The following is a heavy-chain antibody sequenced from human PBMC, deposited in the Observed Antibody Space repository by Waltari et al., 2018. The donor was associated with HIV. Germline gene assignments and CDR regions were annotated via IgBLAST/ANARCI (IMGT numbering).Heavy chain of an antibody. CDR2: IYSGGST. Sequence: EVQLVESGGGLVQPGGSLRLSCAPSGFTVSSNYMSWVRQAPGKGLEWVSVIYSGGSTYYADSVKGRFTISRDNSKNTLYLQMSSLRAEDTAVYYCARAPAYYFDYWGQGTLVTVSS. CDR3: ARAPAYYFDY. V-gene: IGHV3-66*02. CDR1: GFTVSSNY. J-gene: IGHJ4*02. D-gene: IGHD3-16*01.